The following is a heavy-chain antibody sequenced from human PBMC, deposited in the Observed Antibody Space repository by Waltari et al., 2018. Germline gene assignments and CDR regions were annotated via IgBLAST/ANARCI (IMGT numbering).Heavy chain of an antibody. CDR2: LHAGGTA. V-gene: IGHV3-53*01. Sequence: EVQLVESGGGLIQPGGSLRLSCGASGFTASPHDMRWVRQAPGKGLGWFSVLHAGGTAYYAESVKGRFTISRDTSGNTRHLQMSSLRDEDPAVYFCARAGLGSPSQWLQIFDSWGQGTLVTVSS. CDR3: ARAGLGSPSQWLQIFDS. CDR1: GFTASPHD. D-gene: IGHD6-19*01. J-gene: IGHJ5*01.